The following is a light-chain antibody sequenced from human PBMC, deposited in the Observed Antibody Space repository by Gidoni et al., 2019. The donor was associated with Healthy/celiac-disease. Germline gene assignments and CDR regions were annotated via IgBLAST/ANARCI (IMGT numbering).Light chain of an antibody. CDR3: QAWDSGTVV. CDR1: ELGNKY. V-gene: IGLV3-1*01. J-gene: IGLJ3*02. CDR2: QDT. Sequence: SYELTQPPSVSVSPGQTASITCSGDELGNKYACWYQQKPGQSPVLVIFQDTKRPSGIPERFSGSNAGNTATLTISGTQAMDEADYYCQAWDSGTVVFGGGTKLTVL.